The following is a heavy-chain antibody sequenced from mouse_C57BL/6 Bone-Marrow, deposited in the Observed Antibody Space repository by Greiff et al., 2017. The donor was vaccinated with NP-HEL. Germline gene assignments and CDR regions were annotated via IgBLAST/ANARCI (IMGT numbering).Heavy chain of an antibody. CDR3: AYRHLYYDYDGGAWFAY. J-gene: IGHJ3*01. D-gene: IGHD2-4*01. V-gene: IGHV1-50*01. CDR1: GYTFTSYW. CDR2: IDPSDSYT. Sequence: QVQLQQPGAELVKPGASVKLSCKASGYTFTSYWMQWVKQRPGQGLEWIGEIDPSDSYTNYNQKFKGKATLTVDTSSSTAYMQLSSLTSEDSAVYYCAYRHLYYDYDGGAWFAYWGQGTLVTVSA.